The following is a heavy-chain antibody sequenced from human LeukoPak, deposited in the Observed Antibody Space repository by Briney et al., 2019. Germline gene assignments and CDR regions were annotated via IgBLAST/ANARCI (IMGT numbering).Heavy chain of an antibody. CDR2: IKQDESEK. J-gene: IGHJ4*02. CDR1: GFTFSSYW. Sequence: PGGSLRLSCAASGFTFSSYWMTWVRQVPGKGLEWVANIKQDESEKYYVDSVKGRFTISRDNAKNSLYLEMNSLRAEDTAVYFCARGRAIQLWPKNDYWGQGSLVTVSS. D-gene: IGHD2-21*01. CDR3: ARGRAIQLWPKNDY. V-gene: IGHV3-7*01.